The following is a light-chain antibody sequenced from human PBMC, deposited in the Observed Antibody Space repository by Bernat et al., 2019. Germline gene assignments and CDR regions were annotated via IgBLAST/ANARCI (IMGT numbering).Light chain of an antibody. J-gene: IGLJ3*02. CDR1: SSNIGAGYD. Sequence: QSVLTQPPSVSGAPGQRVTISCTGSSSNIGAGYDVHWYQQLPGTAPKLLIYVNSNRPSGVPDRFSGSKSDTSASLAITGLQADDEADYYCQSYDSSLSGWVFGGGSKLTVL. CDR3: QSYDSSLSGWV. CDR2: VNS. V-gene: IGLV1-40*01.